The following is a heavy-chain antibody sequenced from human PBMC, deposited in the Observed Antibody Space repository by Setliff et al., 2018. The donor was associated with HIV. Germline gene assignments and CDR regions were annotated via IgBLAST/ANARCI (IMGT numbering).Heavy chain of an antibody. D-gene: IGHD4-17*01. CDR2: ISKSGSSK. J-gene: IGHJ4*02. V-gene: IGHV3-11*04. CDR1: GFTFSDYY. CDR3: ARVYGDYADDY. Sequence: LRLSCAASGFTFSDYYMSWIRQAPGKGLEWVSYISKSGSSKYYADSVKGRFTISRDNARKSLYLQMNSLRAEGTAVYYCARVYGDYADDYWGQGTLVTVSS.